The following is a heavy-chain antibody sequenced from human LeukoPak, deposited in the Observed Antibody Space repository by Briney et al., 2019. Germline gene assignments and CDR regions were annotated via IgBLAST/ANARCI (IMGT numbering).Heavy chain of an antibody. CDR2: IYSGGST. CDR3: ARHIWARIAAAGYLDY. D-gene: IGHD6-13*01. V-gene: IGHV3-53*01. Sequence: PGGSLRLSCAASGFTVSSNYMSWVRQAPGKGLEWVPVIYSGGSTYYADSVKGRFTISRDNSNNKLYLQMNSLRAEDTAVYYCARHIWARIAAAGYLDYWGQGTLVTVSS. J-gene: IGHJ4*02. CDR1: GFTVSSNY.